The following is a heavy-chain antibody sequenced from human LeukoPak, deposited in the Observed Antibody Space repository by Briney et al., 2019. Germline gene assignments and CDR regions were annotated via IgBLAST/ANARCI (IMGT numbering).Heavy chain of an antibody. CDR1: GGTFSSYA. CDR2: IIPILGIA. CDR3: ASGGYSYGYLDY. J-gene: IGHJ4*02. V-gene: IGHV1-69*04. D-gene: IGHD5-18*01. Sequence: ASVKASCKASGGTFSSYAISWVRQAPGQGLEWMGRIIPILGIANYAQKFQGRVTITADKSTSTAYMELSSLRSEDTAVYYCASGGYSYGYLDYWGQGTLVTVSS.